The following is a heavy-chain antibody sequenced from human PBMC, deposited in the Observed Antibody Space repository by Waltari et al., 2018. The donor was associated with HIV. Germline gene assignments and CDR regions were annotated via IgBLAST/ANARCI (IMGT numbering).Heavy chain of an antibody. J-gene: IGHJ4*02. D-gene: IGHD2-21*02. V-gene: IGHV3-21*01. CDR3: ARGEGGNSVF. CDR1: GFPFSRYS. CDR2: ISSSSSYI. Sequence: EVQLVESGGGLVKPGGSLRLSCAASGFPFSRYSMIWVRQAPGKGLEWVSSISSSSSYIYYADSVKGRFTISRDNAKNSLYLQMNSLRAEDTAVYYCARGEGGNSVFWGQGTLVTVSS.